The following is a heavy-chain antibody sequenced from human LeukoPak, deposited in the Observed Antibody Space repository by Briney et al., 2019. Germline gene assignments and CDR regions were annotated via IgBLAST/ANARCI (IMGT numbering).Heavy chain of an antibody. D-gene: IGHD6-13*01. CDR2: ISSSGSTI. CDR1: GFTFSDYF. V-gene: IGHV3-11*04. Sequence: GGSLRLSCAASGFTFSDYFMSWIRQAPGKGLEWVSYISSSGSTIYYADSVKGRFTISRDNAKNSLYLQMNSLTAEDTAVYYCARVEYSSSWQIVYYFAYWGQGALVTVSS. CDR3: ARVEYSSSWQIVYYFAY. J-gene: IGHJ4*02.